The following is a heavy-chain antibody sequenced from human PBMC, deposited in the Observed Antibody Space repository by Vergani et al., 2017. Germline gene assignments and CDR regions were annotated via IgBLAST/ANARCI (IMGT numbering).Heavy chain of an antibody. J-gene: IGHJ4*02. CDR2: IRFDGSNQ. D-gene: IGHD3-16*01. Sequence: QVQLVESGGGVVQRGGSLRLSCATSGFTLSNYDMQWIRQGPGKGLEFVAFIRFDGSNQYYADSVKGRFTLSRDFSKNTLCLQMNSLRTDDTATYYCAKHFRGWGIDYWGQGTQVIVSS. CDR3: AKHFRGWGIDY. V-gene: IGHV3-30*02. CDR1: GFTLSNYD.